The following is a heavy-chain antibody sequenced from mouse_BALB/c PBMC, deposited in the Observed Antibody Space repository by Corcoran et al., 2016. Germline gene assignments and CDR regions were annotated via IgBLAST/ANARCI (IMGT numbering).Heavy chain of an antibody. Sequence: EVQLQQSGPELVKPGASVKMSCKASGYTFTRYVLHWVKQKPGQGLEWIGYIHPYNDGTKYNEKFKGKATLTSDKSSSTAYMELSSRTSEDSAGYYCSREGMITFTYWGQGTLVTVSA. CDR2: IHPYNDGT. CDR1: GYTFTRYV. CDR3: SREGMITFTY. D-gene: IGHD2-4*01. V-gene: IGHV1S136*01. J-gene: IGHJ3*01.